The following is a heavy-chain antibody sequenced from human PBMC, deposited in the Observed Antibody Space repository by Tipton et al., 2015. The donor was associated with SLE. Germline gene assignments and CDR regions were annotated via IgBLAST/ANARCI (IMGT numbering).Heavy chain of an antibody. CDR2: IRYDGSNK. CDR1: GFTFSSYG. V-gene: IGHV3-30*02. CDR3: AKDRAGSGYFLDAFDI. J-gene: IGHJ3*02. Sequence: GSLRLSCAASGFTFSSYGMHWVRQAPGKGLEWVAFIRYDGSNKYYADSVKGRFTISRDNSKNTLYLQMNSLRAEDTAVYYCAKDRAGSGYFLDAFDIWGQGTMVTVSS. D-gene: IGHD3-22*01.